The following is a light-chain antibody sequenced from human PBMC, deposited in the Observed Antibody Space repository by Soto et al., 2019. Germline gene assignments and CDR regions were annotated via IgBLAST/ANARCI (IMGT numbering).Light chain of an antibody. Sequence: EVVLTQSPGTLSLSPGERATLSCSASQSVSNSYLAWYQQKPGQAPRLLIYGASSRATGIPDRFSGSGSGTDFTLTISRLEPEDLAVYYCQQYGSSPRTFGQGTKLEI. J-gene: IGKJ2*01. CDR3: QQYGSSPRT. CDR2: GAS. CDR1: QSVSNSY. V-gene: IGKV3-20*01.